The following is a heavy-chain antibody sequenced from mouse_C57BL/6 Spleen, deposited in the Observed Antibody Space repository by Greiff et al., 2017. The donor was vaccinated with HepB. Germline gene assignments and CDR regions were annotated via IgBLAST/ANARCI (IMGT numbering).Heavy chain of an antibody. J-gene: IGHJ4*01. CDR2: IDPSDSET. CDR3: ARRGANWDDAMDY. V-gene: IGHV1-52*01. D-gene: IGHD4-1*01. CDR1: GYTFTSYW. Sequence: QVQLQQPGAELVRPGSSVKLSCKASGYTFTSYWMHWVKQRPIQGLEWIGNIDPSDSETHYNQKFKDKATLTVDKSSSTAYMQLSSLTSEDSAVYYCARRGANWDDAMDYWGQGTSVTVSS.